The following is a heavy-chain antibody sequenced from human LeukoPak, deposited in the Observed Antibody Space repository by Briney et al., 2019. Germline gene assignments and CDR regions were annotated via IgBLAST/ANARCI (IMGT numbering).Heavy chain of an antibody. CDR3: ARGGYGAYMG. D-gene: IGHD4-17*01. V-gene: IGHV3-74*01. CDR1: GFTFSDYW. CDR2: IKSDGAGT. Sequence: GGSLRLSCAASGFTFSDYWMHWVRQAPGKGLVWVSGIKSDGAGTSYVDSVKGRFTISRDNAKNTLDLQMNSLRAEDTAVYYCARGGYGAYMGWGQGMLVTVSS. J-gene: IGHJ4*02.